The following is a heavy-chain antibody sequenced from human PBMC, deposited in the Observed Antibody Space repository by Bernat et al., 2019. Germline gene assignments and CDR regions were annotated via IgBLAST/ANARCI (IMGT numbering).Heavy chain of an antibody. CDR2: IYYSGST. J-gene: IGHJ4*02. V-gene: IGHV4-59*08. CDR1: GGSISNYL. Sequence: QVQLQESGPGLVKPSETLSLTCTVSGGSISNYLWSWIRQPPGKGLEWIGYIYYSGSTNYNPSLKSRVTISVDTSKNQFSLKLSSVTAADTAGYYCARQVNQGGFPGGFYYWGPGTPVTVSS. CDR3: ARQVNQGGFPGGFYY. D-gene: IGHD2-21*01.